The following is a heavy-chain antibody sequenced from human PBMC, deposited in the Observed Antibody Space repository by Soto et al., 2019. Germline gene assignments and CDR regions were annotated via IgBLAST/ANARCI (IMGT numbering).Heavy chain of an antibody. CDR1: GYRFTSYW. J-gene: IGHJ4*02. CDR2: IYPGDSDT. Sequence: GESLKISCKGSGYRFTSYWIGWVRQMPGKGLEWMGIIYPGDSDTRYSPSFQGQVTISADKSISTAYLQWSSLKASDTAMYYCARPHYYDSSGYYSWGQGTLVTVSS. V-gene: IGHV5-51*01. CDR3: ARPHYYDSSGYYS. D-gene: IGHD3-22*01.